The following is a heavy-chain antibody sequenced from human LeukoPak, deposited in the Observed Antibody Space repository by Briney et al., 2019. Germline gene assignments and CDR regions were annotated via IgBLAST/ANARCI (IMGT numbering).Heavy chain of an antibody. CDR1: GFSFSNYA. V-gene: IGHV3-23*01. CDR2: IRYTGGTT. D-gene: IGHD2-21*01. CDR3: VKERRDIYGTNWFVS. Sequence: GGSLRLSCVASGFSFSNYAMSWVRQAPGKGLQWVAQIRYTGGTTWYAGFARDRFTISRDNSKKTLYLQMYSLRVEDTAMYYCVKERRDIYGTNWFVSWGQGTLLIVSS. J-gene: IGHJ5*01.